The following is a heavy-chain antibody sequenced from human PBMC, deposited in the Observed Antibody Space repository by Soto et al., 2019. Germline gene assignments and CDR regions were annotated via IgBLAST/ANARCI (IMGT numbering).Heavy chain of an antibody. CDR3: GVALGEIAVAGNWFDP. V-gene: IGHV4-4*02. J-gene: IGHJ5*02. CDR1: SGAISSSNW. D-gene: IGHD6-19*01. CDR2: IYHSGST. Sequence: QVQLQESGPGLVKPSGTLSLTCAVSSGAISSSNWWSWVRQPPGKGLEWIGEIYHSGSTNYNPSLKSRVTISVDKSKTQFSLKLSSVTAADTAVYYCGVALGEIAVAGNWFDPWGQGTLVTVSS.